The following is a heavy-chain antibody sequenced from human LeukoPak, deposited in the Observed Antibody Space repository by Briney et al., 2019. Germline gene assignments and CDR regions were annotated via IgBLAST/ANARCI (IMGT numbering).Heavy chain of an antibody. CDR1: GFTFSSYW. CDR2: INSDGSSI. D-gene: IGHD3-10*01. J-gene: IGHJ4*02. Sequence: GGSLRLSCAASGFTFSSYWMHWVRHAPGKGLVLVSRINSDGSSISYADSVKGRFTISIDNAKNTLYLQTNSLRAEDTAVYYCARFQGYGSGSNWGQGTLVTVSS. V-gene: IGHV3-74*01. CDR3: ARFQGYGSGSN.